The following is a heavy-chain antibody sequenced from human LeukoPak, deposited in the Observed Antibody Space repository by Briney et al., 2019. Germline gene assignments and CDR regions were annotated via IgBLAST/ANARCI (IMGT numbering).Heavy chain of an antibody. CDR2: IIPIFGTA. CDR1: GGTFSSYA. Sequence: SVKVSCKASGGTFSSYAISWVRQAPGQGLEWMGGIIPIFGTANYAQKFQGRVTITADESTSTAYMELSSLRSEDTAVYYCAREYYYDSSGYKSYNWFDSWGQGTLVTVSS. J-gene: IGHJ5*01. CDR3: AREYYYDSSGYKSYNWFDS. D-gene: IGHD3-22*01. V-gene: IGHV1-69*13.